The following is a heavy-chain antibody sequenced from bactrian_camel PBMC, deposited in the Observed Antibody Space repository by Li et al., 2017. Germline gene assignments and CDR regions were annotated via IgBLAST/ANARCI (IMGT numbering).Heavy chain of an antibody. D-gene: IGHD2*01. Sequence: QVQLVESGGGSAQPGGSLKLSCTAVGSASKSRWMGWFRETPGKEREGVAVIYTMAGSTYYADSVKGRFAISQDNAKTTVYLQMDSLKAEDTAMYYCAGSESSVFRTSWSTGDEYGFWGQGTQVTVS. CDR3: AGSESSVFRTSWSTGDEYGF. CDR2: IYTMAGST. V-gene: IGHV3S1*01. J-gene: IGHJ4*01. CDR1: GSASKSRW.